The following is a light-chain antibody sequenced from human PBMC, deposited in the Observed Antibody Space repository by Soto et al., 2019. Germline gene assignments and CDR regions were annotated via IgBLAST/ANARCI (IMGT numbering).Light chain of an antibody. Sequence: QYALTQPRSVSGSPGQSVTISCTGTSSDVGGYNYVSWYQQHPGKAPKVMIYDVSKRPSGVPDRFSGSKSGNTASLTISGLQAEDEADYYCCSYAGSRALFGGGTKVTVL. CDR2: DVS. V-gene: IGLV2-11*01. CDR3: CSYAGSRAL. CDR1: SSDVGGYNY. J-gene: IGLJ2*01.